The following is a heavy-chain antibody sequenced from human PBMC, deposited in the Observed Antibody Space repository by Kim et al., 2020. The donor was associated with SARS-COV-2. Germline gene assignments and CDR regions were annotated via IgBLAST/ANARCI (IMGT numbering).Heavy chain of an antibody. V-gene: IGHV3-7*01. D-gene: IGHD3-16*01. Sequence: GGSLRLSCAASGFTFSNYWMSWVRQAPGKGLEWVANIQQDGSEKYYVDSLKGRFTISRDNAKNSLYLQMNSLRAEDTAVYYCAREFGGIRIIFAFDIWGQGTMVTVSS. CDR3: AREFGGIRIIFAFDI. CDR2: IQQDGSEK. CDR1: GFTFSNYW. J-gene: IGHJ3*02.